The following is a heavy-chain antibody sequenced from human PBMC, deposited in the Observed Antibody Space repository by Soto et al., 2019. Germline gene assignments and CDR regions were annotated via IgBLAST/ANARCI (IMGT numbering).Heavy chain of an antibody. D-gene: IGHD6-13*01. V-gene: IGHV3-30-3*01. CDR1: GFTFSSYA. CDR3: ARGYSSSWYRTYYYYYYGMDV. Sequence: QVQLVESGGGVVQPGRSLRLSCAASGFTFSSYAMHWVRQAQGKGLEWVAVISYDGSNKYYADSVKGRFTISRDNSKNTLYLQMNSLRAEDTAVYYCARGYSSSWYRTYYYYYYGMDVWGQGTTVTVSS. CDR2: ISYDGSNK. J-gene: IGHJ6*02.